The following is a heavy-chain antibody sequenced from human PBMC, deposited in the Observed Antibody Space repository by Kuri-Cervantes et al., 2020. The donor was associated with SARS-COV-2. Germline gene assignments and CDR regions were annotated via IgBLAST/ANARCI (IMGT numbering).Heavy chain of an antibody. V-gene: IGHV3-15*01. CDR3: TLRGYAADFDY. J-gene: IGHJ4*02. CDR1: GFTFSSYP. D-gene: IGHD5-18*01. CDR2: IKSKADGGTT. Sequence: GESLKISCAASGFTFSSYPMHWVRQAPGKGLEWVGRIKSKADGGTTDYAAPVKGRFTISRDDSKNTLYLQMNSLKTEDTAVYYCTLRGYAADFDYWGQGTLVTVSS.